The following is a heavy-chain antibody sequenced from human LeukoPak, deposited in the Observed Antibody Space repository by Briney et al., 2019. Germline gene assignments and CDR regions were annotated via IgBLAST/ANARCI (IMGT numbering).Heavy chain of an antibody. D-gene: IGHD6-6*01. J-gene: IGHJ4*02. CDR3: ARGSLYSSSSLFDF. V-gene: IGHV4-59*01. CDR2: IHYSGST. CDR1: GGSISSYY. Sequence: PSETLSLTCTVSGGSISSYYWNWIRQPPGKGLEWIGYIHYSGSTNYNPSLKSRLTISVDTSQNQFSLKLSSVSAADTAVYYCARGSLYSSSSLFDFWGQGTLVTVSS.